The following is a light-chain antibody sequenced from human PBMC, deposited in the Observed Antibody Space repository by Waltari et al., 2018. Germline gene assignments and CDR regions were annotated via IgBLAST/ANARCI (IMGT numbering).Light chain of an antibody. CDR1: QSVSSN. Sequence: EIVLTQSPAPLSVPPGERATPPCRASQSVSSNLAWYQQKPGQAPRLLIFGASTRATGIPARCSGSGSGTEFTLTISSLQSEDFAVYYCQQYNNWPPWTFGQGTKVEIK. V-gene: IGKV3-15*01. CDR3: QQYNNWPPWT. CDR2: GAS. J-gene: IGKJ1*01.